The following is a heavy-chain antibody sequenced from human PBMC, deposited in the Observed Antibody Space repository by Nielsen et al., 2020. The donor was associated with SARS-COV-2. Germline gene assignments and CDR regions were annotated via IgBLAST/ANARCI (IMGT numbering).Heavy chain of an antibody. CDR2: ISAYNGNT. J-gene: IGHJ5*02. Sequence: ASVKVSCKASGYTFTSYGISWVRQAPGQGLEWMGWISAYNGNTNYAQKLQGRVTMTTDTSTSTAYMELRSLRSDDTAVYYCARVLLWFGAHQDWFDPWGQGTLVTVSS. CDR3: ARVLLWFGAHQDWFDP. D-gene: IGHD3-10*01. V-gene: IGHV1-18*01. CDR1: GYTFTSYG.